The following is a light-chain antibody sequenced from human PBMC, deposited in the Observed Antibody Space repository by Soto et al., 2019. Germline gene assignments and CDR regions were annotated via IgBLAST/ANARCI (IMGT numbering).Light chain of an antibody. J-gene: IGKJ2*01. CDR3: QQYHSYSPHT. CDR1: HNIYRW. Sequence: DIQMTQSPSTLSASVGDRVTITCRASHNIYRWLAWYQQKPGKAPKLLIYDASTLQGGVPSRFGGSVSGTEFTLTIPSLQPDDFATYYCQQYHSYSPHTFGQGTNLESK. CDR2: DAS. V-gene: IGKV1-5*01.